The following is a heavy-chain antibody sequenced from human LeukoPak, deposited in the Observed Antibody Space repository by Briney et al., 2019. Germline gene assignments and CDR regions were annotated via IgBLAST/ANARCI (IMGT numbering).Heavy chain of an antibody. J-gene: IGHJ5*02. Sequence: GASVKVSCKASGYTFTSYDINRVRQATGQGLEWMGWMNPNSGNTGYAQKFQGRVTITRNTSISTACMELSSLRSEDTAVYYCARGPQAAARRGRGWFDPWGQGTLVTVSS. CDR1: GYTFTSYD. D-gene: IGHD6-6*01. CDR2: MNPNSGNT. V-gene: IGHV1-8*03. CDR3: ARGPQAAARRGRGWFDP.